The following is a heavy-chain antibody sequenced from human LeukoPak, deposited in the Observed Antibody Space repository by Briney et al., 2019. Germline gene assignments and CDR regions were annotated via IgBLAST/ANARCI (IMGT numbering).Heavy chain of an antibody. Sequence: PGGSLRLSCAASGFSFSSYGMHWVRQAPGKGLEWVAIIWYDGRNKYYAESVKGRFTISRDNSKNTLYLQMNSLRAEDTAVYYCARESEGMDVWGQGTTVTVSS. J-gene: IGHJ6*02. CDR2: IWYDGRNK. V-gene: IGHV3-33*01. CDR3: ARESEGMDV. CDR1: GFSFSSYG.